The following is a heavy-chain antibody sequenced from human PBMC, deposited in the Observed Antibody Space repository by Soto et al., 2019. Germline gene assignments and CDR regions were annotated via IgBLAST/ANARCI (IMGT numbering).Heavy chain of an antibody. CDR2: IYYSGST. CDR3: ARGGEKSWNWFDP. Sequence: SETLSLTCTVSGGSISSGDYYWSWIRQPPGKGLEWIGYIYYSGSTYYNPSLKSRVTISVDTSKNQFSLKLSSVTAADTAVYYCARGGEKSWNWFDPWGQGTLVTVSS. CDR1: GGSISSGDYY. V-gene: IGHV4-30-4*01. J-gene: IGHJ5*02. D-gene: IGHD3-10*01.